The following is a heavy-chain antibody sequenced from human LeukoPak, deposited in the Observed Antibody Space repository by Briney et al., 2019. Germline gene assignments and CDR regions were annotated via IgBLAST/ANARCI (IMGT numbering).Heavy chain of an antibody. Sequence: SETLSLTCTVSGGPFRSSRYYWGWIRQPPGQGLEWIGSIYYSGNTYYNPSLKSRVNISVETSTSQFSLNLSSMTAADTGVYYWAIHGWEAIPMAGFDPLGPGTLVIVSS. J-gene: IGHJ5*02. CDR1: GGPFRSSRYY. CDR2: IYYSGNT. D-gene: IGHD1-26*01. V-gene: IGHV4-39*01. CDR3: AIHGWEAIPMAGFDP.